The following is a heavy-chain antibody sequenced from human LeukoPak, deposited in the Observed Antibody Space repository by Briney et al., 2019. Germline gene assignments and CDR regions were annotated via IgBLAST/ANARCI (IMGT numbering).Heavy chain of an antibody. CDR3: ARGYCSGGSCYSD. CDR2: ISGSGGST. D-gene: IGHD2-15*01. V-gene: IGHV3-23*01. J-gene: IGHJ4*02. CDR1: GFTFSSYA. Sequence: PGGSLRLSCAASGFTFSSYAMSWVRQAPGKGLEWVSAISGSGGSTYYADSVKGRFTISRDNSKNTLYLQMNSRRAEDTAVYYCARGYCSGGSCYSDWGQGTLVTVSS.